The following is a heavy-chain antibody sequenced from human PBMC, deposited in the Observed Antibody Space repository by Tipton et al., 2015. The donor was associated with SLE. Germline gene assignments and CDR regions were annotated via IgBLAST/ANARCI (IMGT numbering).Heavy chain of an antibody. D-gene: IGHD2/OR15-2a*01. J-gene: IGHJ3*01. CDR2: IYYSGST. Sequence: TLSLTCAVSGYSISSGYYWGWIRQPPGKGLEWIGSIYYSGSTYYNPSLKSRVTISVDTFKNQFSLNLRSVTAADTAVYYCARAFTTFNDDVDAFDFWGRGTMVTVSS. CDR1: GYSISSGYY. CDR3: ARAFTTFNDDVDAFDF. V-gene: IGHV4-38-2*01.